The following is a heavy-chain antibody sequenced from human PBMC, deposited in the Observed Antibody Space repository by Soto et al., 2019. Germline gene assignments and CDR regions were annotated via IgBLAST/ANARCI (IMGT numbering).Heavy chain of an antibody. J-gene: IGHJ4*02. CDR1: GFTFSNAW. V-gene: IGHV3-15*01. CDR3: HLGYCSSTSCYVWHARGFDFAY. D-gene: IGHD2-2*01. CDR2: IKSKTDGGTT. Sequence: EVQLVESGGGLVKPGGSLRLSCAASGFTFSNAWMSWVRQAPGKGLEWVGRIKSKTDGGTTDYAAPVKGRFTISRDDSKNTLYLQMNSLKTADTAVYYCHLGYCSSTSCYVWHARGFDFAYWGQGTLVTVSS.